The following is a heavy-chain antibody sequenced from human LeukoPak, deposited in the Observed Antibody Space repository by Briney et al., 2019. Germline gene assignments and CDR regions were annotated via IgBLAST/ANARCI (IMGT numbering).Heavy chain of an antibody. CDR3: AELGITMIGGV. J-gene: IGHJ6*04. Sequence: GGSLRLSCAASGFTFSNYNMNWVRQAPGKVLEWVSSITSGGSYIFYADSVKGRFTISRDNAKNSLYLQMNSLRAEDTAVYYCAELGITMIGGVWGKGTTVTISS. V-gene: IGHV3-21*01. D-gene: IGHD3-10*02. CDR1: GFTFSNYN. CDR2: ITSGGSYI.